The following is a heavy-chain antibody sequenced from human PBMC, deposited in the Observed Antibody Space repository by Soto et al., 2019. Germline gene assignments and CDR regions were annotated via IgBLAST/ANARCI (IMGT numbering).Heavy chain of an antibody. Sequence: SETLSLTCTVSGGSISSGDCYWSWIRQPPGKGLEWIGYIYYSGSTYYNPSLKSRVTISVDTSKNQFSLKLSSVTAADTAVYYCARDRAHLGWFDPWGQGTLVTVYS. J-gene: IGHJ5*02. CDR1: GGSISSGDCY. CDR3: ARDRAHLGWFDP. V-gene: IGHV4-30-4*01. D-gene: IGHD3-16*01. CDR2: IYYSGST.